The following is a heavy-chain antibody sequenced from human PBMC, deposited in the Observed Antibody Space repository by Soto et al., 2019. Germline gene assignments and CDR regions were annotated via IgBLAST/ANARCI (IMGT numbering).Heavy chain of an antibody. V-gene: IGHV4-59*01. CDR3: ARGKAPGFGELLFRYYFDY. CDR2: IYYSGST. D-gene: IGHD3-10*01. Sequence: SETLALTCTVSGGSISSYYWSWIRQPPWKGLEWIGYIYYSGSTNYNPSLKSRVTISVDTSKNQFSLKLSSVTAADTAVYYCARGKAPGFGELLFRYYFDYWGQGTLVTVSS. J-gene: IGHJ4*02. CDR1: GGSISSYY.